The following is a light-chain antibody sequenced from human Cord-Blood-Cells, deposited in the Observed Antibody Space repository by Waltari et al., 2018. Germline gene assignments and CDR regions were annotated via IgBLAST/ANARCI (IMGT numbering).Light chain of an antibody. CDR1: QSISSN. Sequence: DIQMTKSPSHLSASVGDSVTIPCRASQSISSNLNWYQQKPGKAPKLLIYASSSLQSGVPSRFSGSGSGTDFTLTISSLQPEDFATYYCQQSYSTPYSFGQGTKLEIK. CDR2: ASS. CDR3: QQSYSTPYS. J-gene: IGKJ2*03. V-gene: IGKV1-39*01.